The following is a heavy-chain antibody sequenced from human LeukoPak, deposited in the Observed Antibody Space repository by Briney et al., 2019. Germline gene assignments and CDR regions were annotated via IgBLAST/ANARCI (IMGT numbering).Heavy chain of an antibody. D-gene: IGHD5-24*01. CDR2: ISYDGSNK. CDR1: GFTFSQYW. Sequence: PGGSLRLSCAASGFTFSQYWMSWVRQAPGKGLEWVAVISYDGSNKYYADSVKGRFTISRDNSKNTLYLQMNSLRAEDTAVYYCARDQGEMATYRRWRGPDYWGQGTLVTVSS. J-gene: IGHJ4*02. CDR3: ARDQGEMATYRRWRGPDY. V-gene: IGHV3-30*03.